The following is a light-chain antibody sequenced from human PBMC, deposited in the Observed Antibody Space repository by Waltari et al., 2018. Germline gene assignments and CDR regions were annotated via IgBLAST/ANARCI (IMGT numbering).Light chain of an antibody. V-gene: IGKV3-15*01. Sequence: IVMTQSPATLSVSPGERAALSCRASQRVASNLAWYQQKPGQAPRPLTYGSSTRATGIPTRFSGSGSGTEFTLTISSLQSEDFAVYYCQQYNNWPLTFGGGTKVEIK. J-gene: IGKJ4*01. CDR2: GSS. CDR3: QQYNNWPLT. CDR1: QRVASN.